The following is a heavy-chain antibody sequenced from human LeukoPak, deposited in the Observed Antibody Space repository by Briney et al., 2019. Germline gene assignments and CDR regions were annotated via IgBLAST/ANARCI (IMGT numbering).Heavy chain of an antibody. CDR3: ARGAHSYVLGYCSGGSCYPLLPYGMDV. D-gene: IGHD2-15*01. CDR1: GGSFSGYY. CDR2: INHSGST. Sequence: SETLSLTCAVYGGSFSGYYWSWIRQPPGKGLEWIGEINHSGSTNYNPSLKSRVTISVDTSKNQFSLKLSSVTAADTAVYYCARGAHSYVLGYCSGGSCYPLLPYGMDVWGQGTTVTVSS. J-gene: IGHJ6*02. V-gene: IGHV4-34*01.